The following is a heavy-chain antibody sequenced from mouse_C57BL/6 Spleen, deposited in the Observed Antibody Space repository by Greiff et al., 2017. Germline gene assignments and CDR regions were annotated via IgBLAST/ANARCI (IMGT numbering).Heavy chain of an antibody. CDR3: ARDAVYDGYPAWFAY. J-gene: IGHJ3*01. CDR1: GFTFSDFY. CDR2: SRNKANDYTT. Sequence: EVMLVESGGGLVQSGRSLRLSCATSGFTFSDFYMAWVRQAPGKGLEWIAASRNKANDYTTEYSASVKGRFIVSRDTSQSILYLQMNALRAEDTAIYYCARDAVYDGYPAWFAYWGQGTLVTVSA. D-gene: IGHD2-3*01. V-gene: IGHV7-1*01.